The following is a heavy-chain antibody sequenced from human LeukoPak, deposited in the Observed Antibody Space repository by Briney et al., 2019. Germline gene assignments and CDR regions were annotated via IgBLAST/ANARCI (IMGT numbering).Heavy chain of an antibody. CDR3: AKSLTVTALGFDY. CDR1: GFTFSTYG. Sequence: GGSLRLSCATSGFTFSTYGMHWVRQAPGKGLEWVAVISYDASNKYYADSVKGRFTISRDNSKNTLYLQMNSLRAEDTAVYYCAKSLTVTALGFDYWGQGTLVTVSS. D-gene: IGHD4-17*01. J-gene: IGHJ4*02. CDR2: ISYDASNK. V-gene: IGHV3-30*18.